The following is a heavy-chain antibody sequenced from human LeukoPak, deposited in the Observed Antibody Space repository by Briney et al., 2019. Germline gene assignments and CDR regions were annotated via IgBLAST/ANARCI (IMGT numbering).Heavy chain of an antibody. D-gene: IGHD2-15*01. CDR2: IYYSGST. V-gene: IGHV4-39*01. CDR1: GGSISSSSYY. Sequence: SETLSLTCTVSGGSISSSSYYWGWIRQPPGKGLEWIGSIYYSGSTYYNPSLKSRVTISVDTSKNQFSLKLNSVTAADTAVYYCARHQGYCSGDTCYSAWFDPWGQGTLVAVSS. CDR3: ARHQGYCSGDTCYSAWFDP. J-gene: IGHJ5*02.